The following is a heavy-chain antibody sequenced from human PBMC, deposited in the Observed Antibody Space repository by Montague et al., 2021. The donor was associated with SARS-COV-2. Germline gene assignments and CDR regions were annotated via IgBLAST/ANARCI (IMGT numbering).Heavy chain of an antibody. D-gene: IGHD3-10*01. V-gene: IGHV3-21*01. CDR2: ISSISSSQ. CDR3: ARADMVRGFDYYGMDI. CDR1: GFTLSSSR. J-gene: IGHJ6*02. Sequence: SLRLSCAASGFTLSSSRMHWVRQAPGQGLAWVSSISSISSSQYYADLVKGRFTITRDNAKNSLYLQMNSLRAEDTAVYYCARADMVRGFDYYGMDIWGQGTTVTVSS.